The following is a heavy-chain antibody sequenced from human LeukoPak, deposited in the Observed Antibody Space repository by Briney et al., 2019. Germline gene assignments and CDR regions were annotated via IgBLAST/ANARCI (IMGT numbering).Heavy chain of an antibody. CDR2: ISSSSSTI. V-gene: IGHV3-48*01. Sequence: RSSETLSLTCTVSGGSISSSSYYWGWIRQPPGKGLEWVSYISSSSSTIYYADSVKGRFTISRDNSKNTLYLQMNSLRAEDTAVYYCAGLPAYYYDTSGFYFDYWGQGTLVTVSS. D-gene: IGHD3-22*01. CDR3: AGLPAYYYDTSGFYFDY. CDR1: GGSISSSS. J-gene: IGHJ4*02.